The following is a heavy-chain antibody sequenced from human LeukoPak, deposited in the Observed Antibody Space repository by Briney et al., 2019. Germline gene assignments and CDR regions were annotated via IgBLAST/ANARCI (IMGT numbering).Heavy chain of an antibody. V-gene: IGHV1-46*01. CDR2: IIPVFGTA. CDR3: ARDSTPTYYDFWSGYYPGDY. Sequence: GASVKVSCKASGYTFTGYYMHWVRQAPGQGLEWMGGIIPVFGTANYVQKFQGRVTMTRDTSTSTVYMELSSLRSEDTAVYYCARDSTPTYYDFWSGYYPGDYWGQGTLVTVSS. CDR1: GYTFTGYY. D-gene: IGHD3-3*01. J-gene: IGHJ4*02.